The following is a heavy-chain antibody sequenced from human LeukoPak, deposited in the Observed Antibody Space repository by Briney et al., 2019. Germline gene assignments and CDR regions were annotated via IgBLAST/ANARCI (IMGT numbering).Heavy chain of an antibody. V-gene: IGHV3-48*04. D-gene: IGHD2-2*01. CDR2: ISSSSSPI. CDR1: GFTFSGYS. J-gene: IGHJ4*02. CDR3: TRIIVEVVGVSDYCDC. Sequence: GGSLRLSCVASGFTFSGYSMNWVRQAPGKGLEWVSYISSSSSPIYYADSVKGRFTVSRDNAKNSLYLRMDSLRAEDTAVYYCTRIIVEVVGVSDYCDCWGQGTLVTVSS.